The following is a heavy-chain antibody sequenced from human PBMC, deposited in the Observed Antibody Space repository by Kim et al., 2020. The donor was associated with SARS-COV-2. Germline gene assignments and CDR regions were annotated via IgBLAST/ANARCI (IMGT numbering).Heavy chain of an antibody. CDR3: VINRPENV. J-gene: IGHJ6*02. CDR2: GGST. Sequence: GGSTYYADSVKGRFTISRDNSKNTLYLQMSSLRAEDTAVYYCVINRPENVWGQGTTVTVSS. V-gene: IGHV3-64D*06.